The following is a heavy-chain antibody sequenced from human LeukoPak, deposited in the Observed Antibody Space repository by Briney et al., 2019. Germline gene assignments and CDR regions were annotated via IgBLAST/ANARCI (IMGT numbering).Heavy chain of an antibody. V-gene: IGHV4-39*02. D-gene: IGHD1-26*01. CDR2: FYYPGST. CDR3: ARGAVGAYGRDY. CDR1: GGSISSSSYY. J-gene: IGHJ4*02. Sequence: SETLSLTCTVSGGSISSSSYYWVWIRQPPGKGLEWIGSFYYPGSTYYNPSLNSRVTISVDTSKNHFSLKLSSVTAADTAVYYCARGAVGAYGRDYWGQGTLVTVSS.